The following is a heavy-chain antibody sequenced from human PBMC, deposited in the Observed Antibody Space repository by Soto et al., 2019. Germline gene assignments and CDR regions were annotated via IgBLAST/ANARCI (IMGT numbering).Heavy chain of an antibody. Sequence: GESLKISCNGSGYTFTNYWIGWVRQMPGKGPEWMGIIYPGDSDTKYNPSFQGQVTISADKSITTTYLQWSSLKASDTAIYYCAASIFYYGMDVWGQGTTVTVSS. CDR3: AASIFYYGMDV. J-gene: IGHJ6*02. V-gene: IGHV5-51*01. CDR2: IYPGDSDT. CDR1: GYTFTNYW.